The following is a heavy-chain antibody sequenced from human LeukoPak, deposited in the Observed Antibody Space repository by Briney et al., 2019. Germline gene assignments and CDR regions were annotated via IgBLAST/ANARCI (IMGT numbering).Heavy chain of an antibody. CDR1: GGTFSSYA. J-gene: IGHJ6*03. D-gene: IGHD2-15*01. CDR2: IIPIFGTA. Sequence: SVKVSCRASGGTFSSYAISWVRQAPGQGLEWMGGIIPIFGTANYAQKFQGRVTITADESTSTAYMELSSLRSEDTAVYYCASTLIPRYCSGGSCYGYYYYMDVWGKGTTVTVSS. V-gene: IGHV1-69*01. CDR3: ASTLIPRYCSGGSCYGYYYYMDV.